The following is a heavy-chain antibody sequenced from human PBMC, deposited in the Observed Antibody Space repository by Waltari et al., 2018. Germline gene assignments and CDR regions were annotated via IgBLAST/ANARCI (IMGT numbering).Heavy chain of an antibody. CDR1: GFTFSSYG. CDR3: ASLANWFDP. Sequence: QVQLVESGGGVVQPGRSLRLSCAASGFTFSSYGMHWVRQAPGKGLEWVAVISYDGSNKYYAYSGKGRFTISRDNSKNTLYLQMNSLRAEDTAVYYCASLANWFDPWGQGTLVTVSS. CDR2: ISYDGSNK. D-gene: IGHD3-16*01. V-gene: IGHV3-30*03. J-gene: IGHJ5*02.